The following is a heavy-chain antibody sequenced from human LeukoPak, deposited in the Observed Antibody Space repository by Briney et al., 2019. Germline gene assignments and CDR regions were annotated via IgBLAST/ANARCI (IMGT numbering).Heavy chain of an antibody. CDR1: GFTFSSYG. CDR2: ISYDGSNK. Sequence: QSGGSLRFSCAASGFTFSSYGMHWVRQAPGKGLEWVAVISYDGSNKYYADSVKGRFTISRENSKNTLYLQMNSLRAEDTAVYYCAKSRDGYHLDACLDYWGQGTLVTVSS. CDR3: AKSRDGYHLDACLDY. J-gene: IGHJ4*02. V-gene: IGHV3-30*18. D-gene: IGHD5-24*01.